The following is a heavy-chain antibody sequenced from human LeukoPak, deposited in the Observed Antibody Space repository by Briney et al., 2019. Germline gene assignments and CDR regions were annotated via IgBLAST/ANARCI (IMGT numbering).Heavy chain of an antibody. Sequence: AASVKVSCKASGYTFTSYYMHWVRQAPGQGLEWMGIISPSGGSTSYAQKFQGRVTMTRDTSTSTVYMELSSLRSEDTAVYYCARDLSENDAFGIRGQGTMVTVSS. V-gene: IGHV1-46*01. CDR3: ARDLSENDAFGI. D-gene: IGHD3-16*02. CDR1: GYTFTSYY. J-gene: IGHJ3*02. CDR2: ISPSGGST.